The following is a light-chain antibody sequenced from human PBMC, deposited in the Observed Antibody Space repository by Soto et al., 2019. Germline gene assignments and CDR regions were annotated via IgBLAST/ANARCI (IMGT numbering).Light chain of an antibody. CDR1: SSDIGGYAF. V-gene: IGLV2-11*01. CDR2: HVS. J-gene: IGLJ1*01. Sequence: QSVLTQPRSVSGSPGQSVTISCTGTSSDIGGYAFVSWYQQHPGKAPNPMIYHVSKRPSGVPDRFSGSKSGNTASLTISGLQAEDEADYYCCSYAGSYTYVFGTATKVTVL. CDR3: CSYAGSYTYV.